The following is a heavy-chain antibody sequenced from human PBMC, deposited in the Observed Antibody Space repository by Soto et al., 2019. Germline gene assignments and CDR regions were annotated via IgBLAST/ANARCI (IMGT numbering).Heavy chain of an antibody. J-gene: IGHJ4*02. CDR1: GGTLRNYP. CDR2: IFPLTDIP. V-gene: IGHV1-69*02. Sequence: QVQLVQSGTEVKKPGSSVKVSCKASGGTLRNYPINWVRQAPGQGLEWMGSIFPLTDIPDYAQNFQARLTITADKSTSTSYMELSSLTSDDTAIYFCARGPLVVLNYFESWGQGTLVTVSS. CDR3: ARGPLVVLNYFES.